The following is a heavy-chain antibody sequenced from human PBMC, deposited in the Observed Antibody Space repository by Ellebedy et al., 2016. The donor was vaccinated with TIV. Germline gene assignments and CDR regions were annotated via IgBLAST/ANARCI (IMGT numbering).Heavy chain of an antibody. CDR3: AQLSGRYVL. CDR1: GFTFSSYA. D-gene: IGHD6-19*01. Sequence: GESLKISXAASGFTFSSYAMSWVRQAPGKGLEWVSAISGSGGSTYYADSVKGRFTISRDNSKNTLYLQMNSLRAEDTAVYYCAQLSGRYVLWGQGTMVTVSS. J-gene: IGHJ3*01. V-gene: IGHV3-23*01. CDR2: ISGSGGST.